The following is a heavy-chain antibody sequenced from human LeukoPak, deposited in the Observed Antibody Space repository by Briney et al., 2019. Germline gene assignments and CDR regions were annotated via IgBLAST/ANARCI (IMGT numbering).Heavy chain of an antibody. V-gene: IGHV4-30-2*01. CDR2: IYHSGST. CDR1: GGSISSSGYY. J-gene: IGHJ4*02. D-gene: IGHD3-10*01. Sequence: SETLSLTCTVSGGSISSSGYYWSWIRQPPGKGLEWIGYIYHSGSTYYNPSLKSRVTISVDRSKNQFSLKLSSVTAADTAVYYCARDSITMVRVLDYWGQGTLVTVSS. CDR3: ARDSITMVRVLDY.